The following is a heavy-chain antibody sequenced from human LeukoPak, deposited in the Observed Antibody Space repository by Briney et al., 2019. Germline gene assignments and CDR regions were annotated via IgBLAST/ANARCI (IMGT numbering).Heavy chain of an antibody. CDR1: GFTFSSYA. Sequence: PGGSLRLSCAASGFTFSSYAMHWVRQAPGKGLEWEAVISYDGSNKYYADSVKGRFTISRDNSKNTLYLQMNSLRGEDTAVYYCARDVSDYSSGWFDWYLDLWGRGTLVTVSS. CDR3: ARDVSDYSSGWFDWYLDL. V-gene: IGHV3-30-3*01. CDR2: ISYDGSNK. J-gene: IGHJ2*01. D-gene: IGHD6-19*01.